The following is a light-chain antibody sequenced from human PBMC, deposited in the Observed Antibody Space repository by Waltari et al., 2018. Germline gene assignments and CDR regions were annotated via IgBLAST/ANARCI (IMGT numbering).Light chain of an antibody. Sequence: EIVLTQSPGTLSLSPGEGATVSCRASQSVSSTYLAWYQHKPAQAPRLLIYGASKRATGTPDRFSGSGSGTDFTLTISRLETEDFAVYYCQHYGTSSYTFGQGTKLEIK. CDR1: QSVSSTY. V-gene: IGKV3-20*01. CDR2: GAS. CDR3: QHYGTSSYT. J-gene: IGKJ2*01.